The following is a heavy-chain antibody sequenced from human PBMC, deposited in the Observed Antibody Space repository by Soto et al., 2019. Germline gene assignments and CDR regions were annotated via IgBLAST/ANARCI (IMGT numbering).Heavy chain of an antibody. J-gene: IGHJ4*02. CDR1: GFTFSIYA. V-gene: IGHV3-23*01. Sequence: GWLRRSGTASGFTFSIYAMSWVRQAPGKGLEWVSAISGSGGSTYYADSVKGRFTISRDNSKNTLYLQMNSLRAEDTAVYYCAKAEAKYSGSYSDYWGQGTLVTVSS. CDR3: AKAEAKYSGSYSDY. D-gene: IGHD1-26*01. CDR2: ISGSGGST.